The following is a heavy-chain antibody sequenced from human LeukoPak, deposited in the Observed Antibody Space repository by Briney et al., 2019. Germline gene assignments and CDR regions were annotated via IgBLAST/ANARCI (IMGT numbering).Heavy chain of an antibody. CDR3: ARVRSSSSWFDY. J-gene: IGHJ4*02. Sequence: SQTLSLTCTVSGGSISSGSYYWSWIRQPAGKGLEWIGRIYTSGSTNYNPSLKSRVTISVDTSKNQFSQKLSSVTAADTAVYYCARVRSSSSWFDYWGQGTLVTVSS. CDR2: IYTSGST. CDR1: GGSISSGSYY. D-gene: IGHD6-13*01. V-gene: IGHV4-61*02.